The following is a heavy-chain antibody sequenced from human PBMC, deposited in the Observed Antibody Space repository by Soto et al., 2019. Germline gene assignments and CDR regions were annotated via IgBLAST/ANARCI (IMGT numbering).Heavy chain of an antibody. J-gene: IGHJ4*02. CDR3: AKDKLVPIVLGSYMAHGSDY. Sequence: GGSLRLSCAASGFTFSSYAMSWVRQAPGKGLEWVSVISGSGGSTYYADSVKGRFTISRDNSKNTLYLQMNSLRAEDTAVYYCAKDKLVPIVLGSYMAHGSDYWGQGTLVTVSS. D-gene: IGHD3-16*02. CDR1: GFTFSSYA. CDR2: ISGSGGST. V-gene: IGHV3-23*01.